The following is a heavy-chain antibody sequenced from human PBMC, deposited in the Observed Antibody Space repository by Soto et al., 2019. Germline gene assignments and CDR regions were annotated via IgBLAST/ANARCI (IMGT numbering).Heavy chain of an antibody. Sequence: QVQLVQSGAEVKKPGSSVKVSCKASGGTFSSYTISWVRQAPGQGLEWMGRIIPILGIANYAQKFQGRVTITADKATSTADMELSSLRAEDTAVYYGARDSDDDSGGRYRPNWFDPWGQGTRVTVSA. CDR1: GGTFSSYT. CDR3: ARDSDDDSGGRYRPNWFDP. CDR2: IIPILGIA. D-gene: IGHD3-16*02. J-gene: IGHJ5*02. V-gene: IGHV1-69*08.